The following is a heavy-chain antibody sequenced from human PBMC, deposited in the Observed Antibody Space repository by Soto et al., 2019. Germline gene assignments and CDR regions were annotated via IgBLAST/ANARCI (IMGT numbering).Heavy chain of an antibody. Sequence: ASVKVSCKASGYTFTSYGISWVRQAPGQGLEWMGWISAYNGNTNYAQKLQGRVTMTTDTSTSTAYMELRSLRSDDTAVYYCARATYYGDYASGWFDPWGQGTLVTVSS. V-gene: IGHV1-18*01. CDR3: ARATYYGDYASGWFDP. CDR2: ISAYNGNT. J-gene: IGHJ5*02. CDR1: GYTFTSYG. D-gene: IGHD4-17*01.